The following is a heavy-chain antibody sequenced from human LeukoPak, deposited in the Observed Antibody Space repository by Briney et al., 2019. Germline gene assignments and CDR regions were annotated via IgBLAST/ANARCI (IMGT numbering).Heavy chain of an antibody. CDR1: GFTFSSYW. V-gene: IGHV3-74*01. CDR3: IGSGGWPGY. J-gene: IGHJ4*02. D-gene: IGHD1-26*01. CDR2: IASDGST. Sequence: PGGSLRLSCGASGFTFSSYWMHWVRQAPGKGLVWVSRIASDGSTVYADSVKGRFTISRDNAKDTVYLQMNSLRVEDTAVYYCIGSGGWPGYWGQGTLVTVSS.